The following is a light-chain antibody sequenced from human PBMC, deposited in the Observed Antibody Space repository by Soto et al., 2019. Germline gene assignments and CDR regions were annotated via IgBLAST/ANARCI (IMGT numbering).Light chain of an antibody. J-gene: IGKJ4*01. CDR1: QSVSTSY. V-gene: IGKV3-20*01. Sequence: EIVLMQFPATLSLYQGERATLSCRASQSVSTSYLAWYQQKPGQAPRLLIYGASSRATGIPDRFSGSGSGTDFTLTISRLEPEDFAVYYCQQYGSSLPLTFGGGTKVDIK. CDR3: QQYGSSLPLT. CDR2: GAS.